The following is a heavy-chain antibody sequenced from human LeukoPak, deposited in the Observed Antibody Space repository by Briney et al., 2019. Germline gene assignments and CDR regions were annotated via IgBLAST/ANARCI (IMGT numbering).Heavy chain of an antibody. D-gene: IGHD2-2*01. CDR1: GGTFSSNA. Sequence: SGKVSCKASGGTFSSNAISWVRQAPGQGLEWMGGTIPVYGTTNYAQKFQGRVTITADKSTSTAYMELSSLRSEDTAVYYCARDLDQYQLHYGMDVWGQGTTVTVSS. CDR2: TIPVYGTT. V-gene: IGHV1-69*06. J-gene: IGHJ6*02. CDR3: ARDLDQYQLHYGMDV.